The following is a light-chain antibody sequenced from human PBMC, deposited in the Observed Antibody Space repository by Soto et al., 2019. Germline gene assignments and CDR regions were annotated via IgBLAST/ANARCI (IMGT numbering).Light chain of an antibody. CDR2: WAS. J-gene: IGKJ4*01. V-gene: IGKV4-1*01. CDR1: QSLLSTSNNKNF. Sequence: DIVMTQSPDSLAVSLGERATFNCKSSQSLLSTSNNKNFLVWYQHKPGQPPKLLFSWASTRESGVPDRFSGSGSETDFTLTISSLQAEDVAVYYCQQCFSAPLTFGGGTKVEIK. CDR3: QQCFSAPLT.